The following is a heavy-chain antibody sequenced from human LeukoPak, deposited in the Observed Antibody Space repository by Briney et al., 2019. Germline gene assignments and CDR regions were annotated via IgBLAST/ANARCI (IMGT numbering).Heavy chain of an antibody. J-gene: IGHJ4*02. D-gene: IGHD5-12*01. CDR3: ARLYSGYDFPNFDY. CDR1: GGTFSSYA. Sequence: SVKVSCKASGGTFSSYAISWVRQAPGQGLEWMGRIIPILGIANYAQKFQGRVTITADKSTSTAYMELSSLRSEDTAVYYCARLYSGYDFPNFDYWGQGTLVTVSS. V-gene: IGHV1-69*04. CDR2: IIPILGIA.